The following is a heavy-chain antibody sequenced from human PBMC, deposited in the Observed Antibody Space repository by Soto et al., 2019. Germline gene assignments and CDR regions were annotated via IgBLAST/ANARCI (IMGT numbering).Heavy chain of an antibody. V-gene: IGHV4-39*01. CDR3: ARNYGDYVGYAFDI. CDR1: GGSISSSSYY. J-gene: IGHJ3*02. D-gene: IGHD4-17*01. Sequence: QLQLQESGPGLVKPSETLSLTCTVSGGSISSSSYYWGWIRQPPGKGLEWIGSIYYSGSTYYNPSLKSRVTISVDTSKNQFSLKLSSVTAADTAVYYCARNYGDYVGYAFDIWGQGTMVTVSS. CDR2: IYYSGST.